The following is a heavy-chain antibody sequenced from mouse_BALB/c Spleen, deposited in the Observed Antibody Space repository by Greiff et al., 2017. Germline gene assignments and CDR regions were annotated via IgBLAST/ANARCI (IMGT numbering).Heavy chain of an antibody. CDR3: SRQGGYGNYGEY. V-gene: IGHV5-6*01. D-gene: IGHD2-1*01. CDR1: GFTFSSYG. CDR2: ISSGGSYT. Sequence: EVQGVESGGDLVKPGGSLKLSCAASGFTFSSYGMSWVRQTPDKRLEWVATISSGGSYTYYPDSVKGRFTISRDNAKNTLYLQMSSLKSEDTAMYYCSRQGGYGNYGEYWGQGTTLTVSS. J-gene: IGHJ2*01.